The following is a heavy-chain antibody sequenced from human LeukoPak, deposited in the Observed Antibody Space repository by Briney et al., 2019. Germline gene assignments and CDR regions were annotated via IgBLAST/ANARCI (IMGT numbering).Heavy chain of an antibody. CDR1: GITFSSYG. V-gene: IGHV3-23*01. Sequence: PGGTLRLSCAASGITFSSYGMSWVRQAPGKGLEWVSSISSTGGNTYYAHSVKGRFTISRDNSKNTLYLQINSLRAEDTAVYYCAKDNGQAYYYGSGNYYWGQGTLVTVSS. J-gene: IGHJ4*02. CDR3: AKDNGQAYYYGSGNYY. CDR2: ISSTGGNT. D-gene: IGHD3-10*01.